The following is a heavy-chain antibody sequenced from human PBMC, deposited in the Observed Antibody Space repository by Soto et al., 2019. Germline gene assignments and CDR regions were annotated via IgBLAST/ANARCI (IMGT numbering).Heavy chain of an antibody. J-gene: IGHJ5*02. CDR1: GGSISSGDYY. Sequence: KSSETLSLTCTVSGGSISSGDYYWSWIRQPPGKGLEWIGYIYYSGSTYYNPSLKSRVTISVDTSKNQFSLKLSSVTAADTAVYYCARDRVIYYGSGSYHGWFDPWGQGTLVTVSS. V-gene: IGHV4-30-4*01. CDR2: IYYSGST. D-gene: IGHD3-10*01. CDR3: ARDRVIYYGSGSYHGWFDP.